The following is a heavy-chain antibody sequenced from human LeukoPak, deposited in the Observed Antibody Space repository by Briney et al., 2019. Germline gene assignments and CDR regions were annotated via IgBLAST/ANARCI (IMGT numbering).Heavy chain of an antibody. J-gene: IGHJ4*02. CDR2: ISYDGSNK. CDR3: ARVLYDFWSGFDY. CDR1: GFTFSSYG. V-gene: IGHV3-30*03. D-gene: IGHD3-3*01. Sequence: GGSLRLSCAASGFTFSSYGMHWVRQAPGKGLEWVAVISYDGSNKYYADSVKGRFTISRDNSKNTLYLQMNSLRAEDTAVYYCARVLYDFWSGFDYWGQGTLVTVSS.